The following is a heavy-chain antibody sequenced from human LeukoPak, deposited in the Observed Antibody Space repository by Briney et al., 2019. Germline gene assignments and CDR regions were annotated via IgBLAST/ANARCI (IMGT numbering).Heavy chain of an antibody. V-gene: IGHV4-39*01. D-gene: IGHD6-13*01. J-gene: IGHJ4*02. CDR1: GGSISSSSYY. CDR2: FYYSGST. CDR3: AREAYSRSEGVYYIDY. Sequence: SETLSLTCTVSGGSISSSSYYRGWIRQPPGKGLEWIGTFYYSGSTYYNPSLKSRVTISVDTSKNQFSLKLSSVTAADTAVYYCAREAYSRSEGVYYIDYWGQGTRVTVSS.